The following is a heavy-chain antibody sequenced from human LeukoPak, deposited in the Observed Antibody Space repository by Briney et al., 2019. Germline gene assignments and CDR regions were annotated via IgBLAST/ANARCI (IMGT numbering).Heavy chain of an antibody. J-gene: IGHJ4*02. CDR2: MNLNSGNT. V-gene: IGHV1-8*01. Sequence: ASVKVSCKASGYTFTSYDINWVRQATGQGLEWMGWMNLNSGNTGYAQKFQGRVTMTRNTSISTAYMELSSLRSEDTAVYYCAKEGDYYDSSGYLYYFDYWGQGTLVTVSS. D-gene: IGHD3-22*01. CDR1: GYTFTSYD. CDR3: AKEGDYYDSSGYLYYFDY.